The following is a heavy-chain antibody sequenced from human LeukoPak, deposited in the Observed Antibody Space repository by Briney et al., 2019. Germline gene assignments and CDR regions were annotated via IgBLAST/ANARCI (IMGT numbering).Heavy chain of an antibody. J-gene: IGHJ4*02. Sequence: PSETLSLTCTVSGVSISPYYWSWIRQPPGKGLEWLGYIYYSGNTEYKPSLKSRVAMSVDTSKNQFSLRLSSVTAADTAVYYCARSTGSTMFIDYWGQGTLVTVSS. CDR3: ARSTGSTMFIDY. CDR1: GVSISPYY. V-gene: IGHV4-59*01. CDR2: IYYSGNT. D-gene: IGHD3-10*02.